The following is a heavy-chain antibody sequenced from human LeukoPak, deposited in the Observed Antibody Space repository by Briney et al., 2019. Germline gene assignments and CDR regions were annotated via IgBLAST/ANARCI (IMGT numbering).Heavy chain of an antibody. CDR2: ISGSGGST. CDR1: GFTFSSYA. J-gene: IGHJ6*02. CDR3: AKAGTTVTPYYYYGMDV. V-gene: IGHV3-23*01. D-gene: IGHD4-17*01. Sequence: GGSLRLSCAASGFTFSSYAMSWVRQAPGKGLEWVSAISGSGGSTYCADSVKGRFTISRDNSKNTLYLQMNSLRAEDTAVYYCAKAGTTVTPYYYYGMDVWGQGTTVTVSS.